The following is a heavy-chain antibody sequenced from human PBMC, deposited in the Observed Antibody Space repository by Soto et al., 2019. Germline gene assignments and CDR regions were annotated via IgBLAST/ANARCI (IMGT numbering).Heavy chain of an antibody. D-gene: IGHD2-8*02. CDR2: TYYSGIT. V-gene: IGHV4-59*01. Sequence: TLSLTCTVSGGSISSYYWSWIRQPPGKGLEWIGYTYYSGITDYNPSLKSRVTISVDTSKSQFSLKLSSVTAADTAVYYCARGGGVYYFDYWGQGTLVTVSS. CDR3: ARGGGVYYFDY. J-gene: IGHJ4*02. CDR1: GGSISSYY.